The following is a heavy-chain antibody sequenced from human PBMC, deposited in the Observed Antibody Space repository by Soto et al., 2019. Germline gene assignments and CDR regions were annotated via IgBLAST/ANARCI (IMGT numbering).Heavy chain of an antibody. Sequence: GGSLRLSCAASGFTFSSYAMSWVRQAPGKGLEWVSVISGSGGSTYYADSVKGRFTISRDNSKNTLFLQMHSLRAGDTAVYYCASLTTVTTAFDYWGQGTLVTVSS. CDR3: ASLTTVTTAFDY. CDR1: GFTFSSYA. J-gene: IGHJ4*02. V-gene: IGHV3-23*01. CDR2: ISGSGGST. D-gene: IGHD4-17*01.